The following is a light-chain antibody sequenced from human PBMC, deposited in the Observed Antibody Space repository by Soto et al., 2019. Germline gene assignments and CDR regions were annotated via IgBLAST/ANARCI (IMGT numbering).Light chain of an antibody. CDR1: QNIHNH. CDR3: QQYVTSSPRT. CDR2: DAT. V-gene: IGKV3-15*01. Sequence: EKLMSQSPATLSVSPGERVTLSCRASQNIHNHMSWFLQKPGQAPRPIIYDATTRATGIPVRFSGSGSGTDFTLTITRLEPEDFAVYYCQQYVTSSPRTFGQGTKVDIK. J-gene: IGKJ1*01.